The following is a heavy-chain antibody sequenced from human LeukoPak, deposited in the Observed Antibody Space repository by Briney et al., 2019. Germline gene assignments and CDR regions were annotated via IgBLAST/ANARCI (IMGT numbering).Heavy chain of an antibody. Sequence: VASVKVSCKASGDTFSSYAINWVRQAPGQGPEWMGRITPFLGIANYPQKFQGRVTITADESTTTAYMELSSLRSEDTAVYYCAREACREMGVMWPRLGGQDCRYDYWGQGTQVTVSS. D-gene: IGHD3-16*01. CDR2: ITPFLGIA. V-gene: IGHV1-69*04. CDR1: GDTFSSYA. CDR3: AREACREMGVMWPRLGGQDCRYDY. J-gene: IGHJ4*02.